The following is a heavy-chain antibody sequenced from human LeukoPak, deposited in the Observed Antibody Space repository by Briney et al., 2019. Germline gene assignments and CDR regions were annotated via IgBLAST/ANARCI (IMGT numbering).Heavy chain of an antibody. CDR3: VACSSASCYGDRFDP. Sequence: GGSLRLSCEASGFTFASYAMTWVRQAPGKGLEWVSSISATDGSTYYAYSVRGRFTISRDNTKNTLFLQMSSLGAEDTALYYCVACSSASCYGDRFDPWGQGTLVTVSS. V-gene: IGHV3-23*01. D-gene: IGHD2-2*01. J-gene: IGHJ5*02. CDR1: GFTFASYA. CDR2: ISATDGST.